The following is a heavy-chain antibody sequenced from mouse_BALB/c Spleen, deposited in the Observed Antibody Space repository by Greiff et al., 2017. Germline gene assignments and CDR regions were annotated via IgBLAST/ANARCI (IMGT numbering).Heavy chain of an antibody. Sequence: EVKVEESGPSLVKPSQTLSLTCSVTGDSITSGYWNWIRKFPGNKLEYMGYISYSGSTYYNPSLKSRISITRDTSKNQYYLQLNSVTTEDTATYYCASSYYGNPAWFAYWGQGTLVTVSA. CDR2: ISYSGST. V-gene: IGHV3-8*02. D-gene: IGHD2-10*01. CDR1: GDSITSGY. CDR3: ASSYYGNPAWFAY. J-gene: IGHJ3*01.